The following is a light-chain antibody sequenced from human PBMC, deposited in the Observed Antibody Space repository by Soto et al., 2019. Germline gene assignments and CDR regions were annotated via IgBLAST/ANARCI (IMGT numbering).Light chain of an antibody. CDR1: QSVYSS. CDR2: DAS. CDR3: QQRSNWPIT. J-gene: IGKJ5*01. Sequence: EIVLTQSPATLSLSPGERATLSCRASQSVYSSLAWYQQKPGQAPRLLIYDASNRATGIPARFRGSGSGTDFTLTISSLEPEDFAVYYCQQRSNWPITFGQGTRLEIK. V-gene: IGKV3-11*01.